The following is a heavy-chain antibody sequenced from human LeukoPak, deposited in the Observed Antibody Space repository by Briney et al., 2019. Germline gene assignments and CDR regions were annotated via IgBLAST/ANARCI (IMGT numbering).Heavy chain of an antibody. D-gene: IGHD3-10*01. V-gene: IGHV4-4*07. CDR1: GGSISSYY. J-gene: IGHJ4*02. CDR2: IYTSGST. CDR3: ARGNVLLWFGELLYYFDY. Sequence: SETLSLTCTVSGGSISSYYWSWIRQPAGKGLEWIGRIYTSGSTNYNPSLKSRVTMSVDTSKNQFSLKLSSVTAADTAVYYCARGNVLLWFGELLYYFDYWGQGTPVTVSS.